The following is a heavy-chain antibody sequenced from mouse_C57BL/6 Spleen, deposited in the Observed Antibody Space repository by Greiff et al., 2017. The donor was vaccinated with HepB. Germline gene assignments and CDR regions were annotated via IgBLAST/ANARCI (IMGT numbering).Heavy chain of an antibody. D-gene: IGHD1-2*01. CDR2: IDPSDSET. CDR3: ARSHSGSGEASCAY. Sequence: VQLQQPGAELVRPGSSVKLSCKASGYTFTSYWMHWVKQRPIQGLEWIGNIDPSDSETHYNQKFKDKATLTVDKSSSTAYMQLSSLTSEDSAVYICARSHSGSGEASCAYWGQGALFTVSA. CDR1: GYTFTSYW. V-gene: IGHV1-52*01. J-gene: IGHJ3*01.